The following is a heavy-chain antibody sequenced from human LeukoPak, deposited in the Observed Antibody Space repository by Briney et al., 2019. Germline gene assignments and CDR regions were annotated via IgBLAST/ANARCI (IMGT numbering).Heavy chain of an antibody. CDR1: GFTFSSYA. D-gene: IGHD3-10*01. CDR2: ISGSGGST. V-gene: IGHV3-23*01. Sequence: GGSLRLSCAASGFTFSSYAMSWVRQAPGKGLEWVSAISGSGGSTYYADSVKGRSTISRDNSKNTLYLQMNSLRAEDTAVYYCARERSMVRGVIDYWGQGTLVTVSS. CDR3: ARERSMVRGVIDY. J-gene: IGHJ4*02.